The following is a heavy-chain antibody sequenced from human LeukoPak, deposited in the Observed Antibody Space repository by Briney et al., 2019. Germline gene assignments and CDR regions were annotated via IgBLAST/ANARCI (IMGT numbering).Heavy chain of an antibody. V-gene: IGHV1-2*02. CDR3: ARDLNVVADLYYIDY. CDR2: INPNSGGT. D-gene: IGHD2-15*01. J-gene: IGHJ4*02. Sequence: ASVKVSCKASGYTFTGYYMHWVRQAPGQGLEWMGWINPNSGGTNYAQKFQGRVTMTRDMSISTAYMELSRLRSDDTAVYYCARDLNVVADLYYIDYWGQRTLVTVSS. CDR1: GYTFTGYY.